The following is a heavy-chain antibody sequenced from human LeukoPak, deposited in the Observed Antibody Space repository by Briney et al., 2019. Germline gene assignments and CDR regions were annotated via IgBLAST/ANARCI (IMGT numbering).Heavy chain of an antibody. J-gene: IGHJ4*02. CDR2: ISSSSSYI. D-gene: IGHD2-2*01. V-gene: IGHV3-21*01. CDR1: GFTFSSYS. Sequence: GGSLRLSCAASGFTFSSYSMNWVRQAPGKGLEWVSSISSSSSYICYADSVKGRFTISRDNAKNSLCLQMNSLRAEDTAVYYCARGAKGYCSSTSCPDFDYWGQGTLVTVSS. CDR3: ARGAKGYCSSTSCPDFDY.